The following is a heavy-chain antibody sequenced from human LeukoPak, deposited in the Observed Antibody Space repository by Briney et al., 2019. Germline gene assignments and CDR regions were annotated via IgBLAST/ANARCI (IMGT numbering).Heavy chain of an antibody. CDR2: ITGGGGTT. CDR1: GLTFSSYG. V-gene: IGHV3-23*01. CDR3: AKMQGYFDY. J-gene: IGHJ4*02. Sequence: PGGSLRLSCEASGLTFSSYGMSWVRQAPGKGLQWVSAITGGGGTTYYADSVKGRFTISRDNSKNMLYLQMNSLRAEDTAVYYCAKMQGYFDYWGQGTLLPVSS.